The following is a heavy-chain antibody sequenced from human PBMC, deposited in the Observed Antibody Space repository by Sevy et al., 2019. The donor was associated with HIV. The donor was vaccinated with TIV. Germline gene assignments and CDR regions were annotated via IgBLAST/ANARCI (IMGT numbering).Heavy chain of an antibody. J-gene: IGHJ4*02. CDR2: LDHSGST. D-gene: IGHD3-22*01. V-gene: IGHV4-38-2*01. CDR1: GYSITSGYN. Sequence: SETLSLTCAVSGYSITSGYNWGWIRQPPGKGLEWIGSLDHSGSTSFSASLRSRASISVDTSKNQFCLKLTSVTASDTAVYFCARGGYYDTSGYYSHFFDYWGQGTLVTVSS. CDR3: ARGGYYDTSGYYSHFFDY.